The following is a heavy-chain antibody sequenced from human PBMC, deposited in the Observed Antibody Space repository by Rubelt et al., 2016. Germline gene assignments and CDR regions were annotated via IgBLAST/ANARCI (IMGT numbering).Heavy chain of an antibody. CDR3: ARGRTGGSRAASY. Sequence: SSYYLTWIRQPPGKGLEYIWYIYYGGSTNYNPSLKSRVTISVDTSKNQFSLKLSSVTAADTAVYYCARGRTGGSRAASYWGQGTLVIVSS. CDR1: SSYY. CDR2: IYYGGST. D-gene: IGHD6-25*01. J-gene: IGHJ4*02. V-gene: IGHV4-59*12.